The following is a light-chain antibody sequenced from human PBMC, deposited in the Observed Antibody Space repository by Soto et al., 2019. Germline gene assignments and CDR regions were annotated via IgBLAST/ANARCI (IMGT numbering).Light chain of an antibody. CDR1: QSVSSSY. CDR3: QQYGSSLTWT. Sequence: EIVVTQSPCTLSLSPGERATLSCRASQSVSSSYLAWYQQKPGQAPRLLIYGASSRATGIPDRFSGSGSGTDFTLTISRLEPEDFAVYYCQQYGSSLTWTFGQGTKV. V-gene: IGKV3-20*01. J-gene: IGKJ1*01. CDR2: GAS.